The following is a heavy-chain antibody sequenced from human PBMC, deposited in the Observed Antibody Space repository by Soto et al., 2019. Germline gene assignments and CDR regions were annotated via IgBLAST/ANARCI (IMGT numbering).Heavy chain of an antibody. CDR3: AKDRLGGSITPYTFDY. J-gene: IGHJ4*02. Sequence: QPGGSLRLSCAASGFTFSSYAMHWVRQAPGKGLEWVSTISASGGSTYYADSVKGRLTISRDNSKNTLSLQMNSLRAEDTAVYYCAKDRLGGSITPYTFDYWGQGTLVTVSS. V-gene: IGHV3-23*01. CDR1: GFTFSSYA. CDR2: ISASGGST. D-gene: IGHD5-12*01.